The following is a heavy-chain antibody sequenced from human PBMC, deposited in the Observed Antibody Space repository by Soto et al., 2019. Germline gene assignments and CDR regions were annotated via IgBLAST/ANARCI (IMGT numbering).Heavy chain of an antibody. V-gene: IGHV4-59*08. CDR2: IYNSGST. J-gene: IGHJ4*02. D-gene: IGHD3-22*01. CDR3: ARATYDTLDY. Sequence: SETLSLTCTVSGGSINNYYWSWIRQPPGKGLEWIGYIYNSGSTYYNPALKSRVTMSVDTSKNQFSLKLSSVTAADTAVYFCARATYDTLDYWGQGTLVTVSS. CDR1: GGSINNYY.